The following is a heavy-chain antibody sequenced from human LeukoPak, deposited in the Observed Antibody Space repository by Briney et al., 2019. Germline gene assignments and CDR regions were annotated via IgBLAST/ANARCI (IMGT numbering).Heavy chain of an antibody. V-gene: IGHV3-11*01. CDR3: ARTSRYSNYYYYYMDV. J-gene: IGHJ6*03. D-gene: IGHD4-11*01. CDR2: ISSSGSTI. Sequence: GGSLRLSCAASGFTFSDYYISWIRQAPGKGLEWVSYISSSGSTIYYADSVKGRFTISRDNAKNSLYLQMNSLRAEDTAVYYCARTSRYSNYYYYYMDVWGKGTTVTVSS. CDR1: GFTFSDYY.